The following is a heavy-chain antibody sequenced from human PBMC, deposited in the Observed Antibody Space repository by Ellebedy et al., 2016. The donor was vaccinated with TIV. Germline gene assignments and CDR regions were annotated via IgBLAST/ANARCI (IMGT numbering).Heavy chain of an antibody. V-gene: IGHV1-69*04. CDR1: GGTFSSYA. CDR3: ARHYYDSSGYS. Sequence: ASVKVSCKASGGTFSSYAISWVRQAPGQGLEWMGRIIPILGIANYAQKFQGRVTMTRNTSISTAYMELSSLRSEDTAVYYCARHYYDSSGYSWGQGTLVTVSS. D-gene: IGHD3-22*01. CDR2: IIPILGIA. J-gene: IGHJ4*02.